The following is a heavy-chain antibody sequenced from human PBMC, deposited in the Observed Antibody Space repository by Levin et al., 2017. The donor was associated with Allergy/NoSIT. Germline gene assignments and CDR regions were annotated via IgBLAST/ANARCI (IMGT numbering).Heavy chain of an antibody. CDR1: GYIFATYG. Sequence: ASVKVSCKASGYIFATYGISWVRQAPGQGLEWMAWINADNGDTDYAQKVQGRVTVTTDTSTTTAYMELRSLRSDDTAIYYCTRDLNPLHLGALSHGPFDSWGQGTLVTVSS. CDR3: TRDLNPLHLGALSHGPFDS. V-gene: IGHV1-18*01. CDR2: INADNGDT. J-gene: IGHJ4*02. D-gene: IGHD3-16*02.